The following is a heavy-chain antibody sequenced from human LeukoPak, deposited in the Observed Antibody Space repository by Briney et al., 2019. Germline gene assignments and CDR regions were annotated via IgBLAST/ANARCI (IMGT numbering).Heavy chain of an antibody. CDR1: GGTFSRYA. J-gene: IGHJ4*02. CDR2: IIPIFGIA. CDR3: ARELRSIAVADYYFDY. V-gene: IGHV1-69*04. Sequence: ASVTVSCKSSGGTFSRYAISWVRQAPGEGVEWMGRIIPIFGIANYAQKFQGRVTITADKSTSTAYMELSSLRSEYTAVYYCARELRSIAVADYYFDYWGQGTLVTVSS. D-gene: IGHD6-19*01.